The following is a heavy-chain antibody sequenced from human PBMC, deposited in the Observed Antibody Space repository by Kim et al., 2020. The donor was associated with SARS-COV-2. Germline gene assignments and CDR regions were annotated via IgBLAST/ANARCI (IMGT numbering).Heavy chain of an antibody. CDR3: AKGHTGDLVYVCPDD. V-gene: IGHV3-23*01. CDR2: ISGSGGST. D-gene: IGHD1-20*01. J-gene: IGHJ4*02. Sequence: GGSLRLSCVASGFIFSSYTLTWVRQAPGKGLEWVSLISGSGGSTYYADSVKGRFTISRDNFKNTLHLQMNNLRAEDTAIYYCAKGHTGDLVYVCPDDWGQGTQVTVSS. CDR1: GFIFSSYT.